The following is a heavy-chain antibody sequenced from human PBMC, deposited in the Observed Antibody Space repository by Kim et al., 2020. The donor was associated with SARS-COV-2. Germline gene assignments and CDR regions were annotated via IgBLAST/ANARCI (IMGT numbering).Heavy chain of an antibody. J-gene: IGHJ4*02. CDR3: ARGLPSRHSGYGRLSNYWEDY. CDR2: INHSGST. V-gene: IGHV4-34*01. CDR1: GGSFSGYY. Sequence: SETLSLTCAVYGGSFSGYYWSWIRQPPGKGLEWIGEINHSGSTNYNPSLKSRVTISVDTSKNQFSLKLSSVTAADTAVYYCARGLPSRHSGYGRLSNYWEDYWGQGTLVTVSS. D-gene: IGHD5-12*01.